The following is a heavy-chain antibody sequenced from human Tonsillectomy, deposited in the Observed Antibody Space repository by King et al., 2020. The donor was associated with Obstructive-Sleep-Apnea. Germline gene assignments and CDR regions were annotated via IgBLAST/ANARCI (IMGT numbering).Heavy chain of an antibody. J-gene: IGHJ2*01. CDR1: GGSISTYY. D-gene: IGHD3-22*01. CDR2: IYYSGSA. CDR3: ARAIYSTSRGYCSGWYFDL. V-gene: IGHV4-59*01. Sequence: QLQESGPGLVKPSETLYLTCTVSGGSISTYYWSWIRQPPGRGLEWIGDIYYSGSANYNPSLQSRVTISVDTSKNQFSLKLSSVTAADTAVYYCARAIYSTSRGYCSGWYFDLWGRGTLVTVSS.